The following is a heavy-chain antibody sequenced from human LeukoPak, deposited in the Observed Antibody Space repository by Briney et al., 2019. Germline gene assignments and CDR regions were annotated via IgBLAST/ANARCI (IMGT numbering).Heavy chain of an antibody. J-gene: IGHJ4*02. CDR2: IRYDGSNK. D-gene: IGHD2-2*02. CDR3: AKVSNTYQLLYGYFDY. V-gene: IGHV3-30*02. Sequence: GGSLRLSCAASGFTFSSYSMHWVRQAPGKGLEWVAFIRYDGSNKYYADSVKGRFTISRDNSKNTLYLQMNSLRAEDTAVYYCAKVSNTYQLLYGYFDYWGQGTLVTVSS. CDR1: GFTFSSYS.